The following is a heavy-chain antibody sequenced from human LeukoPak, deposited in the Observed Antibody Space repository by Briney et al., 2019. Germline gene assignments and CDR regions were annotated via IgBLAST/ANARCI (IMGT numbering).Heavy chain of an antibody. Sequence: GGSLRLSCAASGFTVSYNYMSWVRQAPGKGLEWVSILYSGGTTSYADSVKGRFIISRDYSKNTLYLQMNSLRAEDTALYYCARTTGGNAYFDYWGQGTLVTASS. J-gene: IGHJ4*02. CDR3: ARTTGGNAYFDY. D-gene: IGHD4-17*01. CDR2: LYSGGTT. V-gene: IGHV3-66*01. CDR1: GFTVSYNY.